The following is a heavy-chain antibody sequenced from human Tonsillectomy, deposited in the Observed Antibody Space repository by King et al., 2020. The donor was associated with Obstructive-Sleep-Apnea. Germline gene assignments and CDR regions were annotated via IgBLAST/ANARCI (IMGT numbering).Heavy chain of an antibody. CDR2: IYPGDSET. V-gene: IGHV5-51*01. D-gene: IGHD3-22*01. J-gene: IGHJ4*02. CDR1: GYTFYRYW. CDR3: AKHYYDSSGYYEFDY. Sequence: QLVQSGAEVKKPGESLKISCKGSGYTFYRYWIAWVRQMPGRGLEWMGFIYPGDSETIYSPSFEGQVTISADKSISTAYLQWSSLKASDTAMYYCAKHYYDSSGYYEFDYWGQGTLVTVSS.